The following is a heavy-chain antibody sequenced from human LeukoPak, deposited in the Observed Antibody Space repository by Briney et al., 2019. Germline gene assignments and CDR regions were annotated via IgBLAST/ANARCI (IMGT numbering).Heavy chain of an antibody. CDR1: GFDFSDYY. Sequence: GGSLRLSCAASGFDFSDYYMTWIRQAPGKGLEWVSYISSSSSTIYYADSVKGRFTISRDNAKNSLYLQMNSLRAEDTAVYYCARGGVVYYDSSGYYYGGSFDYWGQGTLVTVSS. V-gene: IGHV3-11*04. CDR2: ISSSSSTI. CDR3: ARGGVVYYDSSGYYYGGSFDY. D-gene: IGHD3-22*01. J-gene: IGHJ4*02.